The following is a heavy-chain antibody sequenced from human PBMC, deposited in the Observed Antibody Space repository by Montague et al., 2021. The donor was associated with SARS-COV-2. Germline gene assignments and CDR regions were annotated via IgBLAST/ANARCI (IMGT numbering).Heavy chain of an antibody. CDR3: ARGRIEVSMIVVVLTGASYYMDV. J-gene: IGHJ6*03. V-gene: IGHV3-23*01. CDR1: GFAFNKFA. CDR2: FSGSGDNT. D-gene: IGHD3-22*01. Sequence: SLRLSCAASGFAFNKFAMSWVRQAPGKGLEWVSSFSGSGDNTYYADSVKGRFTISRDNSKNTLYLQMNSLRAEDTAVYYCARGRIEVSMIVVVLTGASYYMDVWGKGTTVTVSS.